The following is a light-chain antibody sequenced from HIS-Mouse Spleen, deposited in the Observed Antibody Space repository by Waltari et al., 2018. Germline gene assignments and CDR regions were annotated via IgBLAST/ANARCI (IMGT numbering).Light chain of an antibody. Sequence: QSALTQPASVSGSPGQSLPIPCTGTSSDVGGYTYVSCDTQHPGKAPKLMIYDVSNRPSGVSNRFSGSKSGNTASLTISGLQAEDEADYYCSSYTSSSTRVFGGGTKLTVL. CDR2: DVS. J-gene: IGLJ3*02. CDR3: SSYTSSSTRV. CDR1: SSDVGGYTY. V-gene: IGLV2-14*03.